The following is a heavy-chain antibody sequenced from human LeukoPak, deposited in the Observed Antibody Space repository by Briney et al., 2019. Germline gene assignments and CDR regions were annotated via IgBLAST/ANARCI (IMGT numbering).Heavy chain of an antibody. V-gene: IGHV3-30-3*01. CDR1: GFTFRSYA. CDR3: VRVSLAAGGSDH. Sequence: GGSLRLSCAASGFTFRSYAMSWVRQAPGKGLEWVAVISYDGSNKYYADSVKGRFTISRDNAKNSLYLQMNSLGAEDTAVYYCVRVSLAAGGSDHWGQGTLVTVSS. D-gene: IGHD6-13*01. CDR2: ISYDGSNK. J-gene: IGHJ5*02.